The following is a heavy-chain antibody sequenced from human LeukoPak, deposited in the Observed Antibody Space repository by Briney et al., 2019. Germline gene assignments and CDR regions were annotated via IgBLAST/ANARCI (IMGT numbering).Heavy chain of an antibody. CDR2: TYFRSKWFN. D-gene: IGHD3-3*01. CDR3: ARADYDFWRGWPYYFDF. J-gene: IGHJ4*02. V-gene: IGHV6-1*01. CDR1: GDTVSSNTAA. Sequence: SQTLSLTCAISGDTVSSNTAAWNWIRQSPSRGLEWLGRTYFRSKWFNDYAASVKSRITFSPGTSKNQFSLQLSSVTPEDTAVYFCARADYDFWRGWPYYFDFWGQGTLVTVSS.